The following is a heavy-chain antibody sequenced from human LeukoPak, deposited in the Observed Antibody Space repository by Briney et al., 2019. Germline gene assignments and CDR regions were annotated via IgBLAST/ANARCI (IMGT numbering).Heavy chain of an antibody. D-gene: IGHD2-2*01. CDR2: IRYDGSNK. CDR1: GFTFSSYG. CDR3: AKDLRCSSTSCYPFGY. J-gene: IGHJ4*02. V-gene: IGHV3-30*02. Sequence: GGSLRLSCAASGFTFSSYGMHWVRQAPGKGLERVAFIRYDGSNKYYADSVKGRFTISRDNSKNTLYLQMNSLRAEDTAVYYCAKDLRCSSTSCYPFGYWGQGTLVTVSS.